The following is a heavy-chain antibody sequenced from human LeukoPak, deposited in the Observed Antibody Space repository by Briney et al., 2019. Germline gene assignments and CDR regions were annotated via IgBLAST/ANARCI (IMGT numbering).Heavy chain of an antibody. CDR1: GGSIGTFY. Sequence: PSETLSLTCTVSGGSIGTFYWSWIRQSPGKGLEWIGYIFYTGSTDYNPSLKSRVTISVDTSKNQFSLKLSSVTAADTAVYYCAREGGSYRPLDYSGQGTLVTVSS. V-gene: IGHV4-59*12. CDR3: AREGGSYRPLDY. J-gene: IGHJ4*02. CDR2: IFYTGST. D-gene: IGHD3-16*02.